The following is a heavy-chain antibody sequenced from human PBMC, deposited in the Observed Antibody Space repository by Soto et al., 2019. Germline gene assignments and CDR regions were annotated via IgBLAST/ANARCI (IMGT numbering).Heavy chain of an antibody. CDR2: IYWDDDK. J-gene: IGHJ5*02. CDR1: GFSLSTTGVG. CDR3: AKRLRDYGLGRERANYFDP. Sequence: QITLKESGPTLVRLTQTLTLTCTFSGFSLSTTGVGVGWIRQPPGKALEWLALIYWDDDKRYSPSLKSRLTITRDTAKNEVILTMTNMDAVDTATYYCAKRLRDYGLGRERANYFDPRGQGPLVTVSS. V-gene: IGHV2-5*02. D-gene: IGHD3-10*01.